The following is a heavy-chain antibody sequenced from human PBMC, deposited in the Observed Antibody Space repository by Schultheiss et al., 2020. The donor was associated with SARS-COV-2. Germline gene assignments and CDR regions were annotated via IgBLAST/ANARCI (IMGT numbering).Heavy chain of an antibody. V-gene: IGHV4-30-4*01. CDR2: IYYSGST. CDR1: GGSISSGDYY. J-gene: IGHJ5*02. CDR3: ARGKEYSSSSGWWFDP. D-gene: IGHD6-6*01. Sequence: SETLSLTCTVSGGSISSGDYYWSWIRQPPGKGLEWIGYIYYSGSTYYNPSLKSRVTISVDTSKNQFSLKLSSVTAADTAVYYCARGKEYSSSSGWWFDPWGQGTLVTVSS.